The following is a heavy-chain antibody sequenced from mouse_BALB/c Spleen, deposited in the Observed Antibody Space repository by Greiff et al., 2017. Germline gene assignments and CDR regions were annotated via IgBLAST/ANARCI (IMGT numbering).Heavy chain of an antibody. D-gene: IGHD2-4*01. V-gene: IGHV5-6-3*01. CDR3: AREDYDGFAY. CDR1: GFTFSSYG. J-gene: IGHJ3*01. Sequence: EVMLVESGGGLVQPGGSLKLSCAASGFTFSSYGMSWVRQTPDKRLELVATINSNGGSTYYPDSVKGRFTISRDNAKNTLYLQMSSLKSEDTAMYYCAREDYDGFAYWGQGTLVTVSA. CDR2: INSNGGST.